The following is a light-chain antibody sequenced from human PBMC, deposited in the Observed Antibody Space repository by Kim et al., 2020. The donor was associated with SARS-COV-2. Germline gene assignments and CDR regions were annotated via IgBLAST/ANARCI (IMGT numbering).Light chain of an antibody. V-gene: IGKV3-15*01. J-gene: IGKJ1*01. CDR3: QHYYKWPPT. CDR2: GAS. Sequence: VSPGKRFPHPRRASQSVSSNLAWYQKKPGQAPRPRNYGASTRATGIPARFSGSGSGTEFTLTISSLQSEDVTFYYCQHYYKWPPTFGQGTKVDIK. CDR1: QSVSSN.